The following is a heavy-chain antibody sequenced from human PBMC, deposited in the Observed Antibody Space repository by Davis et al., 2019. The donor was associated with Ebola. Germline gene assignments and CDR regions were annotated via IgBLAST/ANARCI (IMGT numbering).Heavy chain of an antibody. J-gene: IGHJ3*02. CDR3: VKDSSNIWFDI. CDR2: ISWDGDST. D-gene: IGHD2/OR15-2a*01. V-gene: IGHV3-43*01. CDR1: GFNFHEYT. Sequence: GESLKISCAASGFNFHEYTMHWVRQIPGKGLEWVSLISWDGDSTFYADSVKGQFAISRDNSRGTLYLQMNSLRVEDSAIYYCVKDSSNIWFDIWGQGTLVTVSS.